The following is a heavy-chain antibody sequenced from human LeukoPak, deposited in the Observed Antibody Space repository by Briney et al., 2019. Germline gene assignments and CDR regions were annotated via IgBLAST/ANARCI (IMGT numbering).Heavy chain of an antibody. CDR3: ARGYDSSLFDY. Sequence: PSETLSLTCTVSGGSISSSSYYWGWIRQPPGKGLEWIGSIYYSGSTYYNPSLKSRVTISVDTSKNQFSLKLSSVTAADTAVYYCARGYDSSLFDYWGQGTLVTVSS. D-gene: IGHD5-12*01. J-gene: IGHJ4*02. CDR1: GGSISSSSYY. CDR2: IYYSGST. V-gene: IGHV4-39*01.